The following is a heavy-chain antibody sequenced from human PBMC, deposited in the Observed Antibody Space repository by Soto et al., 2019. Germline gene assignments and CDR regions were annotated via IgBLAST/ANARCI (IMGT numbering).Heavy chain of an antibody. D-gene: IGHD3-10*01. CDR2: IYYSGNT. V-gene: IGHV4-59*01. Sequence: GTLYLTCDVSGASISSYYWSWMRQPPGKGLEWIGYIYYSGNTNYNPSLKSRVTMSVDTSKNQFSLNLTSVTAADTAVYFCARASYGSGNYYAPYYFYAMDVWGHGTTVTVSS. CDR3: ARASYGSGNYYAPYYFYAMDV. J-gene: IGHJ6*02. CDR1: GASISSYY.